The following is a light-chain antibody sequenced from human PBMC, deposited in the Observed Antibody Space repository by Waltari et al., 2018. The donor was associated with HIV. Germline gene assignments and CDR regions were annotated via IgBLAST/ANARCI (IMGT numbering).Light chain of an antibody. J-gene: IGLJ3*02. CDR2: EVS. Sequence: QSALTQPASVSGSPGQSITISSPGTSIDVGSYYYVSWYQQHPDKAPNLMIYEVSNRPSGVSNRFSGSKSDNTASLTISGLQAEDEADYYCSSYRSSSTPLWVFGGGTKLTVL. V-gene: IGLV2-14*01. CDR3: SSYRSSSTPLWV. CDR1: SIDVGSYYY.